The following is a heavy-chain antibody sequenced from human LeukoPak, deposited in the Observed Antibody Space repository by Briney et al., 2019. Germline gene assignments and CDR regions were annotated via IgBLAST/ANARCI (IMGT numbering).Heavy chain of an antibody. J-gene: IGHJ6*02. Sequence: PGGSLRLSCAVSGFTFSDYYMSWIRQAPGKGLEWVSYISSGGSTISHADSVKGRFTISRDNAENSLYLQMNSLRVEDTAVYYCAKDRRGYSGYGYDYYGLDVWGRGSTVTVSS. D-gene: IGHD5-12*01. CDR3: AKDRRGYSGYGYDYYGLDV. CDR1: GFTFSDYY. CDR2: ISSGGSTI. V-gene: IGHV3-11*01.